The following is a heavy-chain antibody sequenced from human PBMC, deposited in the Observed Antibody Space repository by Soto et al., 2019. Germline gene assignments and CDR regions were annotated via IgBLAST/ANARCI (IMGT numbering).Heavy chain of an antibody. V-gene: IGHV3-30*03. D-gene: IGHD3-16*01. CDR1: GFTFSSYG. Sequence: QVQLVESGGGVVQPGRSLRLSCAASGFTFSSYGMHWVRQAPGKGLEWVAVISYDGSNKYYADSVKGRFTISRDNSKNTLYMQMNSLRAEDTAVYYCAITLGDWGQGTLVTVSS. J-gene: IGHJ4*02. CDR3: AITLGD. CDR2: ISYDGSNK.